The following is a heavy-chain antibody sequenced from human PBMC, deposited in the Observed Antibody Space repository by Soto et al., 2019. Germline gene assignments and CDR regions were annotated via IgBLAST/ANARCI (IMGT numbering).Heavy chain of an antibody. CDR3: ARDPGYGSTSRYFDL. J-gene: IGHJ2*01. D-gene: IGHD2-2*01. Sequence: GASVKVSCKASGDTFTGYYLHWVRQAPGQGLEWMGWVNPNSGGTNYAQKFRGRVTMTRDTSIRTAYMELSRLRSDDTAVYYCARDPGYGSTSRYFDLWGRGTMVTVSS. CDR1: GDTFTGYY. V-gene: IGHV1-2*02. CDR2: VNPNSGGT.